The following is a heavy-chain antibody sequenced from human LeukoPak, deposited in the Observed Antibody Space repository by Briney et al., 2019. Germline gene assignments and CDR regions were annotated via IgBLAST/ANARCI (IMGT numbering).Heavy chain of an antibody. Sequence: ASVKVSCKASGYTFTSYGISWVRQAPGQGLEWMGWISAYNGNTNYAQKLQGRVTMTTDTPTSTAYMELRSLRSDDTAVYYCARAGVPAAPGYYYYYYMDVWGKGTTVTVSS. CDR2: ISAYNGNT. D-gene: IGHD2-2*01. CDR3: ARAGVPAAPGYYYYYYMDV. J-gene: IGHJ6*03. V-gene: IGHV1-18*01. CDR1: GYTFTSYG.